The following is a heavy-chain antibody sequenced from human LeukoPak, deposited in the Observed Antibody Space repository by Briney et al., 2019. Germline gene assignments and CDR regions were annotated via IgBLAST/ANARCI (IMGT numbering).Heavy chain of an antibody. CDR3: ATGIHCSSTSCYDSGYYYYGMDV. CDR2: IYHSGST. CDR1: GGSTSSGGYS. D-gene: IGHD2-2*01. Sequence: ASETLSLTCAVSGGSTSSGGYSWSWIRQPPGKGLEWIGYIYHSGSTYYNPSLKSRVTISVDRSKNQFSLKLSSVTAADTAVYYCATGIHCSSTSCYDSGYYYYGMDVWGQGTTVTVSS. J-gene: IGHJ6*02. V-gene: IGHV4-30-2*01.